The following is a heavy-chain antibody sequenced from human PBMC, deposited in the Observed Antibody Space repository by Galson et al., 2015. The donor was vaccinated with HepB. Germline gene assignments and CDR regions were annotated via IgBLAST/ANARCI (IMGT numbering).Heavy chain of an antibody. V-gene: IGHV1-3*01. D-gene: IGHD3-3*01. CDR1: GYTFTSYA. CDR3: ARGGPYSWSGYYNRRDAFDI. CDR2: INAGNGNT. J-gene: IGHJ3*02. Sequence: SVKVSCKASGYTFTSYAMHWVRQAPGQRLEWMGWINAGNGNTKYSQKFQGRVTITTDTSASTAYTELSSLRSEDTAVYYCARGGPYSWSGYYNRRDAFDIWGQGTMVTVSS.